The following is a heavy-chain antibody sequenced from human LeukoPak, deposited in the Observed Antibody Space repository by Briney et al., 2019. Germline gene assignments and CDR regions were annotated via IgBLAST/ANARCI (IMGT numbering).Heavy chain of an antibody. D-gene: IGHD4-23*01. J-gene: IGHJ3*02. CDR2: IYTSGST. V-gene: IGHV4-61*02. Sequence: PSETLSLTCTVPGGSISSGSYYWSWIRQPAGKGLEWIGRIYTSGSTNYNPSLKSRVTISVDTSKNQFSLKLSSVTAADTAVYYCARHGYGGNIHAFDIWGQGTMVTVSS. CDR1: GGSISSGSYY. CDR3: ARHGYGGNIHAFDI.